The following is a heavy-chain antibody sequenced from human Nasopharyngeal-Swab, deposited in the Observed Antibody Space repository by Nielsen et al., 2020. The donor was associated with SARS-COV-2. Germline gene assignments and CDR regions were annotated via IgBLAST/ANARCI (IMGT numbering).Heavy chain of an antibody. Sequence: GESLKIPCAAPGFRFSSYDMHWVRQATGKGLEWVSAIGTAGDTYQPGSVKGRFTISRENAKNSLYLQMNSLRAGDKAVYYCAREGRWFGGGGAFDIWGQGTMVTVSS. J-gene: IGHJ3*02. CDR3: AREGRWFGGGGAFDI. CDR1: GFRFSSYD. CDR2: IGTAGDT. V-gene: IGHV3-13*01. D-gene: IGHD3-10*01.